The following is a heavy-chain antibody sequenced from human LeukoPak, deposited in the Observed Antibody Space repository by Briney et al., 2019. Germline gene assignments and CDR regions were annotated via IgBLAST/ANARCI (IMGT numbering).Heavy chain of an antibody. Sequence: VASVKVSCKASGYTFTGYYMHWVRQAPGQGLEWMGWINPNSGGTNYARKFQGRVTMTRDTSISTAYMELSRLRSDDTAVYYCARGGRQWLVIDAFDIWGQGTMVTVSS. V-gene: IGHV1-2*02. J-gene: IGHJ3*02. CDR3: ARGGRQWLVIDAFDI. CDR2: INPNSGGT. CDR1: GYTFTGYY. D-gene: IGHD6-19*01.